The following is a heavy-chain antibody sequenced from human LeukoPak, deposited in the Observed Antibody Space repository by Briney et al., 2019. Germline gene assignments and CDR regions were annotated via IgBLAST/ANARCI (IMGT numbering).Heavy chain of an antibody. J-gene: IGHJ3*02. CDR3: ARGDAFDI. CDR1: GFTVSSNY. CDR2: ISYDGSNK. Sequence: GGSLRLSCATSGFTVSSNYMSWVRQAPGKGLEWVAVISYDGSNKYYADSVKGRFTISRDNSKNTLYLQMNSLRAEDTAVYYCARGDAFDIWGQGTMVTVSS. V-gene: IGHV3-30*03.